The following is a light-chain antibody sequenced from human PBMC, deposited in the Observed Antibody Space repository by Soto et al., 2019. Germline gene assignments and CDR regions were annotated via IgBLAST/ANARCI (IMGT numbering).Light chain of an antibody. V-gene: IGLV2-14*03. CDR1: SSDVGGYNF. J-gene: IGLJ3*02. Sequence: QSALTQTASVSRSPGQSITISCTGSSSDVGGYNFVSWYQQHPGKAPKLIIHEVSNRPSGVSNRFSGSKSGNTASLTISGLQAEDEAVYYCCSHSTSVTWMFGGGTKLTVL. CDR2: EVS. CDR3: CSHSTSVTWM.